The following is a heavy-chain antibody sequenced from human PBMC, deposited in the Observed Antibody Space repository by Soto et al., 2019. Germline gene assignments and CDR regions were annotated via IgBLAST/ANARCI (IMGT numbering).Heavy chain of an antibody. J-gene: IGHJ6*02. CDR1: GYTFTSYY. D-gene: IGHD4-17*01. Sequence: ASVKVSCKASGYTFTSYYMHWVRQAPGQGLEWMGIINPSGGSTSYAQKFQGRVTMTRDMSTSTVYMELSSLRSEDTAVYYCARAWAYGDYPTHYYYGMDVWGQGTTVTVSS. V-gene: IGHV1-46*01. CDR3: ARAWAYGDYPTHYYYGMDV. CDR2: INPSGGST.